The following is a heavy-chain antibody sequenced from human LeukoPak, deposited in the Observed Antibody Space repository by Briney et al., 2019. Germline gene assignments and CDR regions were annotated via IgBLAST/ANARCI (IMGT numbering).Heavy chain of an antibody. Sequence: GESLKISCKGSGYSFTSYWIGWVRQMPGKGLEWMGIIYPGDSDTRYSPSFQGQVTISADKSISTAYLQWSSLRSEDTAVYYCARDRMLDAFDIWGQGTMVTVSS. CDR2: IYPGDSDT. CDR3: ARDRMLDAFDI. J-gene: IGHJ3*02. D-gene: IGHD2-8*01. CDR1: GYSFTSYW. V-gene: IGHV5-51*01.